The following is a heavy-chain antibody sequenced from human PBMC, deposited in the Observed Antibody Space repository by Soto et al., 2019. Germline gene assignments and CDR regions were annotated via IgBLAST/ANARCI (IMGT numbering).Heavy chain of an antibody. CDR2: VYDLDGT. Sequence: GGSLRLSCAASGFSFSTYWMYWVRQASGKGPEWLSVVYDLDGTYYADSGRGRFTTSIDSSRTTVYLQMLYLRPEEKPLYFCVTWHLRAHAYDIWDQETMDTVSS. J-gene: IGHJ3*02. CDR1: GFSFSTYW. D-gene: IGHD5-12*01. V-gene: IGHV3-53*01. CDR3: VTWHLRAHAYDI.